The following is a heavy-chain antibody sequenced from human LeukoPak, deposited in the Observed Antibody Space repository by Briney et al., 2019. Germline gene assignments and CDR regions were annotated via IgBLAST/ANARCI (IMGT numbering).Heavy chain of an antibody. CDR1: GGSISPFY. V-gene: IGHV4-59*08. J-gene: IGHJ4*02. CDR3: ARHGYCSGGSCYWDY. Sequence: SETLSLTCTVSGGSISPFYWSWIRQPPGKGLEWIAYIYYSGSTRYNPSLKSRVAISVDTSNNQVSLKLSSVTAADTAVYYCARHGYCSGGSCYWDYWGQGTLVAVSS. D-gene: IGHD2-15*01. CDR2: IYYSGST.